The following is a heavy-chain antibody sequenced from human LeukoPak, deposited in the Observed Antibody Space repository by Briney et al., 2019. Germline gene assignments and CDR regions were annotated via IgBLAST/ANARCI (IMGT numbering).Heavy chain of an antibody. Sequence: SETLSLTCTVSGGSISSSSYYWGWIRQPPGKGLEWIGSIYYSGSTYYNPSLKSRVTISVDTSKNQFSLKLSSVTAADTAVYYCARDSAMGGYYSYYLDVWGKGTTVTVSS. CDR2: IYYSGST. CDR3: ARDSAMGGYYSYYLDV. D-gene: IGHD5-18*01. V-gene: IGHV4-39*02. J-gene: IGHJ6*03. CDR1: GGSISSSSYY.